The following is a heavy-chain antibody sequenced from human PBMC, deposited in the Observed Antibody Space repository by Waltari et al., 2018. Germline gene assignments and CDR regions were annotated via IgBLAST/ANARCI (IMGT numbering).Heavy chain of an antibody. CDR1: GGSISSRIYY. V-gene: IGHV4-39*01. D-gene: IGHD3-10*01. Sequence: QLQLQESGPGLVKPSETLSLTCTVSGGSISSRIYYWGWIRQPPGKGLEWIGSAYHNGNTYYNPSLKSRVTILVDMSKNQFSLELSSVTAADTAVYYCARLGGQGSGSQSDYWGQGSLVTVSS. J-gene: IGHJ4*02. CDR3: ARLGGQGSGSQSDY. CDR2: AYHNGNT.